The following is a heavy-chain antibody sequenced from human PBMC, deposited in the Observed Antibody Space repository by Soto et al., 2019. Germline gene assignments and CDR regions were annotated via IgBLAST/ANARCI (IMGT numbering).Heavy chain of an antibody. Sequence: QVQLVHSGAEVKKPGASVKVSCKASGYTFTSYGISWVRQAPGQGLEWMGWISAYNGNTNYAQKLQGRVTMTTDTSTSTAYMELRSLRSDDTAVYYCARDRRTNWNDFGDYFDYWGQGTLVTVSS. J-gene: IGHJ4*02. V-gene: IGHV1-18*01. CDR3: ARDRRTNWNDFGDYFDY. D-gene: IGHD1-20*01. CDR2: ISAYNGNT. CDR1: GYTFTSYG.